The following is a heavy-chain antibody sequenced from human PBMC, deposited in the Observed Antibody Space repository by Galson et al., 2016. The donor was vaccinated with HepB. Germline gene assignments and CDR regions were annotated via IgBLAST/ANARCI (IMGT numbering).Heavy chain of an antibody. CDR1: GITFSTYD. D-gene: IGHD3-16*01. Sequence: SLRLSCAVSGITFSTYDIHWVRQPPGKGLEWVALISDDASKKLCADSVKGRFTISRDNSKNTLYLQLSSLRPDDTGVYYSAREWGDYDRVLDHWGQGALVTVSS. J-gene: IGHJ4*02. CDR2: ISDDASKK. CDR3: AREWGDYDRVLDH. V-gene: IGHV3-30-3*01.